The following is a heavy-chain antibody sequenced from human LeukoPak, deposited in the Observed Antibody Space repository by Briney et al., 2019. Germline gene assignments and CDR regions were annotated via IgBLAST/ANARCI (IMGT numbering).Heavy chain of an antibody. CDR1: GGTFSSYA. CDR2: IIPIFGTA. Sequence: GASVTVSFKASGGTFSSYAISWVRQAPGQGLEWMGGIIPIFGTANYAQKFQGRVTITADESTSTAYMELSSLRSEDTAVYYCAREGYYGSGSYYRDYYYYGMDVWGQGTTVTVSS. D-gene: IGHD3-10*01. V-gene: IGHV1-69*13. J-gene: IGHJ6*02. CDR3: AREGYYGSGSYYRDYYYYGMDV.